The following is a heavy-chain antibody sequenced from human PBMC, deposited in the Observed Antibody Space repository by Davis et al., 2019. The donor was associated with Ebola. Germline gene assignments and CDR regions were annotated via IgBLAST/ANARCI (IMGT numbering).Heavy chain of an antibody. CDR3: ARDFSPDSSGSGY. J-gene: IGHJ4*02. D-gene: IGHD3-22*01. CDR1: GFTFSTYA. Sequence: PGGSLRLSCAASGFTFSTYAMSWVRQVPGKGLEWVSAISHNGNSTYYSDSVKGRFSISRDNSKNILSLQMNSLRAEDRAVYYCARDFSPDSSGSGYWGQGTLVTVSS. CDR2: ISHNGNST. V-gene: IGHV3-23*01.